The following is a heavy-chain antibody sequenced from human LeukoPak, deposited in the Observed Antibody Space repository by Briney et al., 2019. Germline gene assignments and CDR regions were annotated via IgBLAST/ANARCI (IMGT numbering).Heavy chain of an antibody. CDR1: GFTFSSYA. Sequence: GGSLRLSCAASGFTFSSYAMHWVRQAPGKGLEWVAVISYDGSNKYYADSVKGRFTISRDNSKNTLYLQMNSLRAEDTAVYYCARDPEDYGEEQCYFDYWGQGTLVTVSS. CDR2: ISYDGSNK. J-gene: IGHJ4*02. D-gene: IGHD4-17*01. CDR3: ARDPEDYGEEQCYFDY. V-gene: IGHV3-30*04.